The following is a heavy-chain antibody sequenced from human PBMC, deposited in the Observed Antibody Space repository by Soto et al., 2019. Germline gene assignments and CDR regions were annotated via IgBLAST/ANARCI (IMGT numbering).Heavy chain of an antibody. CDR2: IVPIFGTA. J-gene: IGHJ4*02. V-gene: IGHV1-69*13. CDR1: GGTFSSYA. D-gene: IGHD6-19*01. Sequence: SVKVSCKASGGTFSSYAISWVRQAPGQGLEWMGGIVPIFGTANYAQKFQGRVTITADESTSTAYMELSSLRSEDTAVYYCARGPSKVAGSYFDYWGQGTLVTVSS. CDR3: ARGPSKVAGSYFDY.